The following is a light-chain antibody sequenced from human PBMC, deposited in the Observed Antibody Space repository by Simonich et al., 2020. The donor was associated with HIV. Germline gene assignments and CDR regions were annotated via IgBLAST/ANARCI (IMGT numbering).Light chain of an antibody. Sequence: DIVMTQSPDSLPVSLGERATINCKSSQSLLSNNKNFLAWFQQKPGQPPKVLIYWASTRESGVPDRFSGSGSGTDFTLTISSLQAEDVAVYYCQQYYSTPPTFGQGTKVEIK. CDR2: WAS. J-gene: IGKJ1*01. V-gene: IGKV4-1*01. CDR3: QQYYSTPPT. CDR1: QSLLSNNKNF.